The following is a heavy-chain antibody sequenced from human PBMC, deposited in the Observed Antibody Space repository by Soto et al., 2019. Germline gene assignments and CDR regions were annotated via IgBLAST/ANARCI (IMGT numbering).Heavy chain of an antibody. CDR1: GGSISSYY. D-gene: IGHD5-18*01. V-gene: IGHV4-59*01. CDR3: ARDPGYSYGRYYYYGMDV. J-gene: IGHJ6*02. Sequence: TSETLSLTCTVSGGSISSYYWSWIRQPPGKGLEWIGYIYYSGSTNYNPSLKSRVTISVDTSKNQFSLKLSSVTAADTAVYYCARDPGYSYGRYYYYGMDVWGQGTTVTVSS. CDR2: IYYSGST.